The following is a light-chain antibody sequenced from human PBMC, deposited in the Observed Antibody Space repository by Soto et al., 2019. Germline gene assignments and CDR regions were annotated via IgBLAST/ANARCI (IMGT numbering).Light chain of an antibody. Sequence: EIVMTQSPATLSVSPGERATLSCRASHSVSSNLAWYQQKPGQAPRLLIYRVSTRATGIPARFSGSGSGTEFTLTISSLQSEDFAIYYCQQYNGWPPYTFGQGTKLEIK. J-gene: IGKJ2*01. CDR3: QQYNGWPPYT. CDR2: RVS. V-gene: IGKV3-15*01. CDR1: HSVSSN.